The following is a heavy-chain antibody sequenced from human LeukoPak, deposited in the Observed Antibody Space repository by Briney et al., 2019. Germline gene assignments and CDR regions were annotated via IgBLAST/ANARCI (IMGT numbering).Heavy chain of an antibody. CDR1: GFTFHDYA. CDR2: ISWNSGSI. J-gene: IGHJ4*02. D-gene: IGHD3-22*01. CDR3: AKANDYYDSSGSFDY. V-gene: IGHV3-9*01. Sequence: PGGSLRLSCAASGFTFHDYAMHWVRQAPGKGLEWVSGISWNSGSIGYADSVKGRFTISRDNAKNSPYLQMNSLRAEDTALYYCAKANDYYDSSGSFDYWGQGTLVTVSS.